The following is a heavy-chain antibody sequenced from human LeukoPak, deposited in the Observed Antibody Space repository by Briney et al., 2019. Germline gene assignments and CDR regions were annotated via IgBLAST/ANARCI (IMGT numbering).Heavy chain of an antibody. Sequence: SETLSLTCAVSGGSFSTYYWSWIRQPPGKGLEWIGFIYYTGTTNYNSSLKSRVTISVDTSKNQFSLKLSSVTAADTAVYYCARAGANGIEAAGSLRYWGQGTLVTVSS. CDR2: IYYTGTT. CDR3: ARAGANGIEAAGSLRY. J-gene: IGHJ4*02. V-gene: IGHV4-59*01. D-gene: IGHD6-13*01. CDR1: GGSFSTYY.